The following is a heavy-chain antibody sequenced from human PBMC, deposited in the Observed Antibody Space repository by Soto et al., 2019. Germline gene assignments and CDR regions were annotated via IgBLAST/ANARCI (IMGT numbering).Heavy chain of an antibody. J-gene: IGHJ3*02. V-gene: IGHV3-74*01. Sequence: PGGSLRLSCTASGVNLRNYWMHWVRQAPGKGLVWVSRINSDGSSTNYADSVKGRFTISRDNAKKMLYLQMTSLRAEDTAVYYCVRDPLVHQFDMWGQGTMVTVSS. D-gene: IGHD2-2*01. CDR1: GVNLRNYW. CDR2: INSDGSST. CDR3: VRDPLVHQFDM.